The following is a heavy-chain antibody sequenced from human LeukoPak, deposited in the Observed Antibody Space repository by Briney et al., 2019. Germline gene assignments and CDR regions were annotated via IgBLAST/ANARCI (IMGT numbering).Heavy chain of an antibody. Sequence: GASVKVSCKASGYTFTGYYMHWVRQAPGQGLEWMGWINPNSGGTNYAQKFQGRVTMTRDTSISTAYMELSSLRSEDTAVYYCAIGTRPGPAAIWQAYFQHWGQGTLVTVSS. V-gene: IGHV1-2*02. CDR2: INPNSGGT. D-gene: IGHD2-2*01. CDR1: GYTFTGYY. J-gene: IGHJ1*01. CDR3: AIGTRPGPAAIWQAYFQH.